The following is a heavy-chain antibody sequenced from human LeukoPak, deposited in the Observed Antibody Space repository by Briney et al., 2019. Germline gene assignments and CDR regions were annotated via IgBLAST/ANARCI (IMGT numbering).Heavy chain of an antibody. Sequence: PGGSLRLSCAASGFTFTSYAMGWVRQAPGKGLEWVSAISGSGGSTYYADSVKGRFTISRDNSKNTLYLQMNSLRADDTAVYYCARGSPRGAYTYYFDYWGQGTLVTFSS. CDR2: ISGSGGST. J-gene: IGHJ4*02. CDR1: GFTFTSYA. V-gene: IGHV3-23*01. D-gene: IGHD5-24*01. CDR3: ARGSPRGAYTYYFDY.